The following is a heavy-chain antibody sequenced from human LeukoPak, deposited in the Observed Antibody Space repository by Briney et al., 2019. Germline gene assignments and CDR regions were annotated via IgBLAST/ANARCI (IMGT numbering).Heavy chain of an antibody. CDR3: ARGAPRENYYVSVRGRNWFDP. J-gene: IGHJ5*02. D-gene: IGHD3-10*01. V-gene: IGHV4-39*07. CDR2: IYYSGST. Sequence: PSETLSLTCTVSGGSISSSSYYWGWIRQPPGKGLEWIGSIYYSGSTYYNPSLKSRVTISVDTSKNQFSLKLSSVTAVDTAVYYCARGAPRENYYVSVRGRNWFDPWGQGTLVTVSS. CDR1: GGSISSSSYY.